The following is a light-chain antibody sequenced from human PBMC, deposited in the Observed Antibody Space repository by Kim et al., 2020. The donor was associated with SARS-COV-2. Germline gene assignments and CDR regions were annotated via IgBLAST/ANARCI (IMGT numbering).Light chain of an antibody. CDR2: RNN. V-gene: IGLV1-47*01. CDR1: SSNIGSNY. CDR3: AAGDDSLNSPV. Sequence: GQRVTISGPGSSSNIGSNYVYWYQQLPGTAPKLLIYRNNQRPSGVPDRFSDSKSGTSASLAISGLRSEDEADYYCAAGDDSLNSPVFGGGTQLTVL. J-gene: IGLJ2*01.